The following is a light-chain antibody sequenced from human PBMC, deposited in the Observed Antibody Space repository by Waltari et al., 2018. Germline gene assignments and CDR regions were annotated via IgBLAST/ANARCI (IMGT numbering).Light chain of an antibody. CDR3: QKYNGAPWT. CDR2: GAS. CDR1: QGISNY. J-gene: IGKJ1*01. Sequence: DIQMTQSPSSLSASVGDRVTITCRVSQGISNYLAWYQQKPGKVPKLLIYGASTLQSGVPSRFSGSGSGTDFTLTISSLQPEDVATYYCQKYNGAPWTFGQGTKVEIK. V-gene: IGKV1-27*01.